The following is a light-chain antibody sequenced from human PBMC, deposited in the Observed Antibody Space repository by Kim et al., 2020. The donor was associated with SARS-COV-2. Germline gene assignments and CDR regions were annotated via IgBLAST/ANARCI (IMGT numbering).Light chain of an antibody. V-gene: IGLV3-21*01. Sequence: YELTQPPSVSVAPGQTARITCGGNNIGGHSVHWYQQKPGQAPVLVIYYDSDRPSGIPERFSGSKAATTATLTIIRVEAGDEADYFCQVWDTDTDDYVFG. CDR2: YDS. CDR3: QVWDTDTDDYV. J-gene: IGLJ1*01. CDR1: NIGGHS.